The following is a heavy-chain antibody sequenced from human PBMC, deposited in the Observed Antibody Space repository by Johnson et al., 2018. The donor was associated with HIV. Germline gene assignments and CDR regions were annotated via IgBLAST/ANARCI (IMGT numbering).Heavy chain of an antibody. CDR2: ISYVGTNE. Sequence: QVQLVESGGGVVQPGRSLRLSCAASGFTFSNSAMHWVRQAPGKGLEWVAVISYVGTNEYYADSVKGRFTISRDNSKNTLYLQMNRLRAEDTAVYYCARGGGAGAFDIWGQGTMVTVS. D-gene: IGHD3-16*01. CDR1: GFTFSNSA. CDR3: ARGGGAGAFDI. J-gene: IGHJ3*02. V-gene: IGHV3-30*14.